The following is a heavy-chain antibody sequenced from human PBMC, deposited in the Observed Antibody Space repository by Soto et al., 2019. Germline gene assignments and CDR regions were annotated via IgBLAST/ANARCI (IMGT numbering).Heavy chain of an antibody. V-gene: IGHV4-34*01. CDR2: INHSGST. Sequence: QVQLQQWGAGLLKPSETLSLTCAVYGGSFSGYYWSWIRQPPGKGLEWIGEINHSGSTNYNPSLKSRVTISVDTSKNQFSLKLSSVTASDTAVYYGARGDFGVVVAANKRWFDPWGQGTLVTVSS. J-gene: IGHJ5*02. D-gene: IGHD2-15*01. CDR1: GGSFSGYY. CDR3: ARGDFGVVVAANKRWFDP.